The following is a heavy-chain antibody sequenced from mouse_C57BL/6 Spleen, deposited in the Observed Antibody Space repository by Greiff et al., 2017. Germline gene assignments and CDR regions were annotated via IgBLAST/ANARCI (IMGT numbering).Heavy chain of an antibody. CDR1: GYTFTDYE. Sequence: QVQLQQPGAELVMPGASVKLSCKASGYTFTDYEMHWVKQTPVHGLEWIGAIDPETGGTAYNQKFKGKAILTADKSSSTAYMELRSLTSEDSAVYYCTRPYSNFYAMDYWGQGTSVTVSS. D-gene: IGHD2-5*01. J-gene: IGHJ4*01. V-gene: IGHV1-15*01. CDR2: IDPETGGT. CDR3: TRPYSNFYAMDY.